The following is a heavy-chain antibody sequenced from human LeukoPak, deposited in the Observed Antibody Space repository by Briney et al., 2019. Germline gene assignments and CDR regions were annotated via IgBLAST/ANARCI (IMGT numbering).Heavy chain of an antibody. CDR1: GGSISSYY. CDR2: IYYSGST. J-gene: IGHJ3*02. D-gene: IGHD3-22*01. Sequence: PSETLSLTCTVSGGSISSYYWSWIRQPPGKGLEWIGYIYYSGSTNYNPSLKSRVTISVDTSKNQFSLKLSSVTAADTAVYYCARVSLKAMIVVAKSAFDIWGQGTMVTVSS. CDR3: ARVSLKAMIVVAKSAFDI. V-gene: IGHV4-59*01.